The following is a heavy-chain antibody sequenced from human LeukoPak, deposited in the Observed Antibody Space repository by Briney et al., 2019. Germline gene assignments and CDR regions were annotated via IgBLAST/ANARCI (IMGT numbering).Heavy chain of an antibody. V-gene: IGHV3-48*03. J-gene: IGHJ5*01. Sequence: GGSLRLSCAASGFTFSSYEMNWVRQAPGKGLEWVSYITADGTHKYDADSVKGRFTISRDNARNLLYLHMNSLRVDDTAIYYCAREMQWELPDSWGQGTLVTVSS. CDR2: ITADGTHK. CDR3: AREMQWELPDS. D-gene: IGHD1-26*01. CDR1: GFTFSSYE.